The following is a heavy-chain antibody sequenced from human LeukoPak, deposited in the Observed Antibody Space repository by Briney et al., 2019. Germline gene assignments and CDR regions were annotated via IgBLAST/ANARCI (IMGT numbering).Heavy chain of an antibody. CDR2: IIPIFGTA. D-gene: IGHD6-6*01. Sequence: SVKVFCKASGGTFSSYAISWVRQAPGQGLEWMGGIIPIFGTANYAQKFQGRVTITADESTSTAYMELSRLRSEDTAVYYCARGSVGSIAAPSDAFDIWGQGTMVTVSS. V-gene: IGHV1-69*13. CDR1: GGTFSSYA. CDR3: ARGSVGSIAAPSDAFDI. J-gene: IGHJ3*02.